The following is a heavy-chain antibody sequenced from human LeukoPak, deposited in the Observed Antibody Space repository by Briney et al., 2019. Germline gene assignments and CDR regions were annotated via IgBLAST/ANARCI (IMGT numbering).Heavy chain of an antibody. CDR3: AREGYSYDRLDY. CDR2: INHSGST. CDR1: GGSFSGYY. V-gene: IGHV4-34*01. D-gene: IGHD5-18*01. J-gene: IGHJ4*02. Sequence: SETLSLTCAVYGGSFSGYYWSWIRQPPGKGLEWIGEINHSGSTNYNPSLKSRVTISVDTSKNQFSLKLSSVTAADTAVYYCAREGYSYDRLDYWGQGTLVTVSS.